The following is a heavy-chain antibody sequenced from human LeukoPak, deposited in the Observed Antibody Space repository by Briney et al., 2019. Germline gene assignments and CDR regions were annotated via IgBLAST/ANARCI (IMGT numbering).Heavy chain of an antibody. CDR3: AKEFDSSGYFDY. CDR2: ISGSDGRT. D-gene: IGHD3-22*01. CDR1: GFSFRSYA. V-gene: IGHV3-23*01. Sequence: PGGSLRLSCAASGFSFRSYAMRWVRQAPGKRLEWVSAISGSDGRTYYADSVKGRFTISRDNSKNKLYLQVNSLRAEDTAVYYCAKEFDSSGYFDYWGQGALVTVSS. J-gene: IGHJ4*02.